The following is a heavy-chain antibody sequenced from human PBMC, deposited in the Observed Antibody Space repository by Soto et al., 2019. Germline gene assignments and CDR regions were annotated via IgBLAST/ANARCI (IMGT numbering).Heavy chain of an antibody. D-gene: IGHD6-13*01. CDR1: GFTFTSSA. CDR3: AAPVGIAAAGNNYYYDGMDV. Sequence: SVKVSCKASGFTFTSSAVQWVRQARGQRLEGIGWIVVGSGNTNYAQKFQERVTITRDMSTSTAYMELSILRSEDTAVYYCAAPVGIAAAGNNYYYDGMDVWGQGTTVTVSS. CDR2: IVVGSGNT. V-gene: IGHV1-58*01. J-gene: IGHJ6*02.